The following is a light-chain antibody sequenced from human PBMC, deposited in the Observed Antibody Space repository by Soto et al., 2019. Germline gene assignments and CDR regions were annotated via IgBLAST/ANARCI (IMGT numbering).Light chain of an antibody. CDR1: SSDVGGYNY. Sequence: QSALTQPPSASGSPGQSFTISCTGTSSDVGGYNYVSWYQHHPDKAPKLIIYEVYKRPSGVPDRFSGSKSGNTASLTVSGLQDEDEAEYYCSSYAASDRFVVFGGGTKLTVL. J-gene: IGLJ2*01. V-gene: IGLV2-8*01. CDR3: SSYAASDRFVV. CDR2: EVY.